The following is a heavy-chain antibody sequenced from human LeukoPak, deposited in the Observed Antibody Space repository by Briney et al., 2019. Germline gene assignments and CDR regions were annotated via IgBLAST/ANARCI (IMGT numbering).Heavy chain of an antibody. CDR2: IYYSGST. V-gene: IGHV4-39*01. CDR3: ARLRRQQWPARLPRDAFDI. Sequence: PSETLSLTCTVSGGSISSSSYYWGWIRQPPGKGLEWIGRIYYSGSTYYNPSLKSRATISVDTSKNQFSLKLSSVTAADTAVYYCARLRRQQWPARLPRDAFDIWGQGTMVTVSS. CDR1: GGSISSSSYY. D-gene: IGHD6-19*01. J-gene: IGHJ3*02.